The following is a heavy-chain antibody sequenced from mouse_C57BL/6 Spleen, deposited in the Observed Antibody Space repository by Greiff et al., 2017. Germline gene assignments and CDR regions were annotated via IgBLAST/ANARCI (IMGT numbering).Heavy chain of an antibody. Sequence: EVMLVESGGGLVKPGGSLKLSCAASGFTFSSYAMSWVRQTPEKRLEWVATISDGGSYTYYPDNVKGRFTISRDNAKNNLYLQMSHLKSEDTAMYYCAIDGAGTWYFDVWGTGTTVTVSS. CDR3: AIDGAGTWYFDV. D-gene: IGHD4-1*01. CDR2: ISDGGSYT. CDR1: GFTFSSYA. J-gene: IGHJ1*03. V-gene: IGHV5-4*01.